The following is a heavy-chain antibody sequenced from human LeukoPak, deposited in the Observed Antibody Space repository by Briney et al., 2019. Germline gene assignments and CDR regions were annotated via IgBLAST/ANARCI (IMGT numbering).Heavy chain of an antibody. J-gene: IGHJ4*02. CDR1: GFTFSSYS. Sequence: GGSLRLSCAASGFTFSSYSMNWVRHAPGEGVEGVSSISSSSSYIYYADSVKGRFTISRDNAKNSLYLQMNSLRAEDTAVYYCVKGATVVTDGLFDYWGQGTLVTVSS. CDR3: VKGATVVTDGLFDY. V-gene: IGHV3-21*01. CDR2: ISSSSSYI. D-gene: IGHD4-23*01.